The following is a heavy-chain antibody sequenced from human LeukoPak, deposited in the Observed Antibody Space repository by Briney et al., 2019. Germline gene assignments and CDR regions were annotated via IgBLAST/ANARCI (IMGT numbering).Heavy chain of an antibody. J-gene: IGHJ4*02. V-gene: IGHV3-23*01. CDR3: AKHYYGSESYLWGYFTY. CDR2: VTDSGGRT. D-gene: IGHD3-10*01. Sequence: GGSLRLSCAASGFTFSTYGMSWVRQAPGKGLEWVSAVTDSGGRTYYADSVKGRFTISRDNSKNTLYLQMNSLRAEDTAVYYCAKHYYGSESYLWGYFTYWGQGTLVTVSS. CDR1: GFTFSTYG.